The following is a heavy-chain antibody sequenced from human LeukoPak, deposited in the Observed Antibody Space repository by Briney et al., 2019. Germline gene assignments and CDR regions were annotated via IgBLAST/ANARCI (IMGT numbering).Heavy chain of an antibody. CDR1: GFTFSSSA. CDR2: VSGSGGTT. J-gene: IGHJ6*02. D-gene: IGHD2-15*01. Sequence: TGGSLGLSCAASGFTFSSSAMNWVRQAPGKGLEWVSTVSGSGGTTHYAESVKGRFTISRDNSKSTLYLQMNSLRAEDTALYYCATSAGWYNYFVMAVWGQGTTVTVSS. CDR3: ATSAGWYNYFVMAV. V-gene: IGHV3-23*01.